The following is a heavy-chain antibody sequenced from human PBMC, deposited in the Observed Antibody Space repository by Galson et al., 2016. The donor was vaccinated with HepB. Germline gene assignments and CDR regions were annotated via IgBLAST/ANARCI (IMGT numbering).Heavy chain of an antibody. CDR1: GGSISSRSHY. Sequence: SLTCSVSGGSISSRSHYWGWIRLSPGKGLEWIGSMYYSWGPYYNPSPKSRVTMSVDTSRNRFSLKLSSVTAADTAVYYCARQREATTGTRSAIFDYWGQGTPVTVSS. V-gene: IGHV4-39*01. CDR3: ARQREATTGTRSAIFDY. CDR2: MYYSWGP. D-gene: IGHD4-11*01. J-gene: IGHJ4*02.